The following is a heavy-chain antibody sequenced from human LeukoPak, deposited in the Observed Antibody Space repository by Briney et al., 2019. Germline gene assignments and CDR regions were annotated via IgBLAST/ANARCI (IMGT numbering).Heavy chain of an antibody. CDR2: INHSGST. V-gene: IGHV4-34*01. Sequence: SETLSLTCAGYGGSFSGYYWSWIRQPPGKGLEWIGEINHSGSTNYNPSLKSRVTISVDTSKNQFSLKLSSVTAADTAVYYCATGGYSYGLDYWGQGTLVTVSS. CDR3: ATGGYSYGLDY. D-gene: IGHD5-18*01. CDR1: GGSFSGYY. J-gene: IGHJ4*02.